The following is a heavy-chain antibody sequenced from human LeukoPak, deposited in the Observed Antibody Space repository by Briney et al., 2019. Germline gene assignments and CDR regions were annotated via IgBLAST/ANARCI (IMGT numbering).Heavy chain of an antibody. Sequence: GGSLRLSCAASGFTFRSYEMNWVRQAPGKGLEWVSQISGSGSTIHYAESVKGRFTISRDNAKNSLYLEMHNLRAEDTAVYYCARDLPWFDSWGQGTLVTVSS. J-gene: IGHJ5*01. V-gene: IGHV3-48*03. CDR2: ISGSGSTI. CDR3: ARDLPWFDS. CDR1: GFTFRSYE.